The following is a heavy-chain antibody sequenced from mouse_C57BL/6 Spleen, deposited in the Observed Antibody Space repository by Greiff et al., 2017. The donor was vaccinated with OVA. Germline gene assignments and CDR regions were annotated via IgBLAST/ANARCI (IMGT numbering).Heavy chain of an antibody. Sequence: EVKLMESGGGLVQPGGSLSLSCAASGFTFTDYYMSWVRQPPGKALEWLGFIRNKANGYTTEYSASVKGRFTISRDNSQSILYLQMNALRAEDSATYYCARYAYGSLYAMDYWGQGTSVTVSS. J-gene: IGHJ4*01. V-gene: IGHV7-3*01. CDR1: GFTFTDYY. D-gene: IGHD1-1*01. CDR2: IRNKANGYTT. CDR3: ARYAYGSLYAMDY.